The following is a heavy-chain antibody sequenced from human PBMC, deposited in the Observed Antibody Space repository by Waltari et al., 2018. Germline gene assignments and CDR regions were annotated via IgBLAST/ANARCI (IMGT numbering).Heavy chain of an antibody. CDR3: ARVATKTYSSPVPGRPYYYGMDV. J-gene: IGHJ6*02. CDR1: GFTFSRYW. V-gene: IGHV3-74*01. Sequence: EEQLVESGGGLAQPGESLRLSCAASGFTFSRYWMDWVRQAPGKGLVWFSRSNSDGSSTTYADYVKGRFTISRDNAKNTLYVQMNRLRAEDTAVYYCARVATKTYSSPVPGRPYYYGMDVWGQGTTVTVSS. D-gene: IGHD6-19*01. CDR2: SNSDGSST.